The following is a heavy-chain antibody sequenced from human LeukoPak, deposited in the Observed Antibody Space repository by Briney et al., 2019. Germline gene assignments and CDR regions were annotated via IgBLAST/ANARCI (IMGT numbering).Heavy chain of an antibody. Sequence: ASVKVSCKASGYTFTSYGISWVRQAPGQGLEWMGWISAYNGNTNYAQELQGRVTMTTDTSTSTAYMELRSLRSDDTAVYYCAREGYDFWSGQYDAFDIWGQGTMVTVSS. CDR2: ISAYNGNT. V-gene: IGHV1-18*01. CDR1: GYTFTSYG. J-gene: IGHJ3*02. CDR3: AREGYDFWSGQYDAFDI. D-gene: IGHD3-3*01.